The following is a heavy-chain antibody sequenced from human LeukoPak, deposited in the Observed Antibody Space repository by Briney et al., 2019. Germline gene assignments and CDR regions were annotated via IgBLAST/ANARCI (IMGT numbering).Heavy chain of an antibody. J-gene: IGHJ5*02. V-gene: IGHV6-1*01. CDR3: AGGLLRGPGFDP. CDR1: GDSVSSSSTA. Sequence: SQTLSLTCVISGDSVSSSSTAWNWIRQSPSRGLEWLGRTYYRSKWYNDYAVSVKSRITINPDTSKNQFSLQLNSVTPEDTAVYCCAGGLLRGPGFDPWGQGTLVTVSS. D-gene: IGHD1-26*01. CDR2: TYYRSKWYN.